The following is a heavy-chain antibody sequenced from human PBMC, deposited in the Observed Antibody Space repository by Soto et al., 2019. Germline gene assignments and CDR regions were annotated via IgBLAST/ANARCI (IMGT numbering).Heavy chain of an antibody. CDR1: GGSISSGGYY. Sequence: PSETLSLTCTVSGGSISSGGYYWSWIRQHPGKGLEWIGYIYYSGSTYYNPSLKSRVTISVDTSKNQFSLKLSSVTAADTAVYYCARARYDILTGNFDYWGQGTLVTVSS. V-gene: IGHV4-31*03. CDR3: ARARYDILTGNFDY. J-gene: IGHJ4*02. CDR2: IYYSGST. D-gene: IGHD3-9*01.